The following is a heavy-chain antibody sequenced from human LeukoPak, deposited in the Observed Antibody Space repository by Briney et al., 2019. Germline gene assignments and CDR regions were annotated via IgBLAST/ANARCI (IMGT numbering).Heavy chain of an antibody. Sequence: GALRLSCAASGFTFSSYGMHWVRQAPGKGLEWVAVISYDGSNKYYADSVKGRFTISRDNSKNTLYLQMNSLRAEDTAVYYCAKVGYCSSTSCPHTADYWGQGTLVTVSS. V-gene: IGHV3-30*18. CDR3: AKVGYCSSTSCPHTADY. D-gene: IGHD2-2*01. CDR1: GFTFSSYG. CDR2: ISYDGSNK. J-gene: IGHJ4*02.